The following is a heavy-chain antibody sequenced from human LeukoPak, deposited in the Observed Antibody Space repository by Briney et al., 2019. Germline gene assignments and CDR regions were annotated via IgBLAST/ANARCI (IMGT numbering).Heavy chain of an antibody. J-gene: IGHJ2*01. CDR1: GGSSSSHY. V-gene: IGHV4-59*11. CDR2: IYYSGST. CDR3: ANSRGDWYFDL. Sequence: PSETLSLTCTVSGGSSSSHYWSCIRQPPGKGLEWIGHIYYSGSTNHNPSLKSRVTISLDTSKNQFSLMLSSVTAADTAVYYCANSRGDWYFDLWGRGTLVTVSS. D-gene: IGHD3-10*01.